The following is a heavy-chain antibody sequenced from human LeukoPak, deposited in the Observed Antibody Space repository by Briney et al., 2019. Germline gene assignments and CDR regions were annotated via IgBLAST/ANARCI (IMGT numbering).Heavy chain of an antibody. CDR3: ASLPLWGSYRFDY. Sequence: KPSETLSLTCAVYGGSFSGYYWSWIRQPPGKGLEWIGEINHSGSTNYNPSLKSRVTISVDTSKNQFSLKLSSVTAADTAVYYCASLPLWGSYRFDYWGQGTLVTVSS. D-gene: IGHD3-16*02. J-gene: IGHJ4*02. CDR1: GGSFSGYY. V-gene: IGHV4-34*01. CDR2: INHSGST.